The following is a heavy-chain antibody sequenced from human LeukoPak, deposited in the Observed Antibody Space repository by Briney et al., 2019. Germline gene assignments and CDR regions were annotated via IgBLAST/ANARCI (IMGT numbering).Heavy chain of an antibody. V-gene: IGHV4-4*02. CDR2: IYHSGST. CDR3: ARTYCSSTSCYKLDY. CDR1: GHSLSSSHW. D-gene: IGHD2-2*02. J-gene: IGHJ4*02. Sequence: SGTLSLTCAVSGHSLSSSHWWSWVRPPPGKGLEWIGEIYHSGSTNYNPALKSRVTISVDRSKNQFSLKLSSVTAADTAIYYCARTYCSSTSCYKLDYWGQGTLVTVSS.